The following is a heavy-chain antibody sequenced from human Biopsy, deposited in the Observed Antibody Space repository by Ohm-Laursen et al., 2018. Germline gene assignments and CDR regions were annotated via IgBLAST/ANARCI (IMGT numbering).Heavy chain of an antibody. J-gene: IGHJ4*02. CDR2: IFYRGST. CDR3: ARQDGYLGYEY. V-gene: IGHV4-39*01. CDR1: GGSISNNNYY. Sequence: TLSLTCPVSGGSISNNNYYWGWIRQPPGKGLEWIGSIFYRGSTHYKPSLKSRVNISVDTSKNQFSLKLSSVTAADTAVYYCARQDGYLGYEYWGQGALVTVSS. D-gene: IGHD5-24*01.